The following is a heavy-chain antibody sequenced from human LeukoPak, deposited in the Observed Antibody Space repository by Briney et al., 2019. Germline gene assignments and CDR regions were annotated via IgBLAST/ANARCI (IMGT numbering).Heavy chain of an antibody. CDR3: AREREQWLALDY. D-gene: IGHD6-19*01. J-gene: IGHJ4*02. CDR2: ISYDGSNK. Sequence: EGSLRLSCAASGFTFSSYAMHWVRQAPGKGLEWVAVISYDGSNKYYADSVKGRFTISRDNSKNTLYLQMNSLRAEDTAVYYCAREREQWLALDYWGQGTLVTVSS. V-gene: IGHV3-30-3*01. CDR1: GFTFSSYA.